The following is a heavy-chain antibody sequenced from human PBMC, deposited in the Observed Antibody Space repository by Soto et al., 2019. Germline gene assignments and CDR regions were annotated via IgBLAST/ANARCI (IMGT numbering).Heavy chain of an antibody. CDR3: ARITGSSGYNYYYGMDV. Sequence: QVTLKESGPVLVNPTETLTLTCTVSGFSLSNARMGVSWIRQPPGKALEWLAHIFSNDEKSYSTSLKSRLTVSKDTSKSQVVLTMTNLDPVDTATYYCARITGSSGYNYYYGMDVWGQGTTVTVSS. V-gene: IGHV2-26*01. D-gene: IGHD3-10*01. CDR2: IFSNDEK. CDR1: GFSLSNARMG. J-gene: IGHJ6*02.